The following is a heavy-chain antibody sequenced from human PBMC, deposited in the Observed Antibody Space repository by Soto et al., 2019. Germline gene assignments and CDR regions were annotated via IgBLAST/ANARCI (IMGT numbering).Heavy chain of an antibody. J-gene: IGHJ4*02. CDR3: ARGRTYSGYAWDY. D-gene: IGHD5-12*01. CDR1: GGSISSYY. Sequence: SETLSLTCTVSGGSISSYYWSWIRQPPGKGLEWIGYIYYSGSTNYNPSLKSRVTISVDTSKNQFSLKLSSVTAADTAVYYCARGRTYSGYAWDYWGQGTLVTVSS. V-gene: IGHV4-59*01. CDR2: IYYSGST.